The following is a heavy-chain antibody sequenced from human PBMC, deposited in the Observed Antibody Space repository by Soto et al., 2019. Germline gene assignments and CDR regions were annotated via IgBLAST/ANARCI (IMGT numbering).Heavy chain of an antibody. CDR1: AFTFSSYA. Sequence: PGGSLRLCCAASAFTFSSYAMSWVRQAPGKGLEWVSAISGSGGSTYYADSVKGRFTISRDNSKNTLYLQMNSLRAEDTAVYYCAKDMVRGVIIPYYFDYWGQGTLVTVSS. CDR3: AKDMVRGVIIPYYFDY. CDR2: ISGSGGST. V-gene: IGHV3-23*01. D-gene: IGHD3-10*01. J-gene: IGHJ4*02.